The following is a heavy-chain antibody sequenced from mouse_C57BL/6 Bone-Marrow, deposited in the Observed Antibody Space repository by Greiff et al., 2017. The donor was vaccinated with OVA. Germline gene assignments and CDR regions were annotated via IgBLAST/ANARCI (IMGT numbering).Heavy chain of an antibody. CDR3: ARAGRYFDY. CDR1: GFTFSSYG. Sequence: EVKLVESGGDLVKPGGSPKLSCAASGFTFSSYGMSWVRQTPDKRLEWVATISSGGSYTYYPDSVKGRFTISRDNAKNTLYLQMSSLKSEDTAMYYCARAGRYFDYWGQGTTLTVSS. CDR2: ISSGGSYT. V-gene: IGHV5-6*02. J-gene: IGHJ2*01.